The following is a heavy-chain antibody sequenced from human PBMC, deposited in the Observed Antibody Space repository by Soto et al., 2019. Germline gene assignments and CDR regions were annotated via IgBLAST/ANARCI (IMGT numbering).Heavy chain of an antibody. Sequence: QVQLVQSGAEVKKPGASVKVSCKASGYTFTSYGISWVRQAPGQGLEWMGWISAYNGNTNYAQKLQGRVTMTTDTSTSTADMERRSLRSDDTAVYYCARVYGDQRAYYYYYYGMDVWGQGTTVTVSS. CDR3: ARVYGDQRAYYYYYYGMDV. V-gene: IGHV1-18*01. CDR2: ISAYNGNT. D-gene: IGHD4-17*01. CDR1: GYTFTSYG. J-gene: IGHJ6*02.